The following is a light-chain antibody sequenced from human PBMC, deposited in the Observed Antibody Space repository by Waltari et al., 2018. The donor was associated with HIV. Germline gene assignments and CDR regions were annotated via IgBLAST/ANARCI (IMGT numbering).Light chain of an antibody. J-gene: IGLJ2*01. V-gene: IGLV1-40*01. CDR2: GFS. Sequence: QSVLTQPPSVSGAPGQRVTISCTGSTSNVGAGHDVPWYQHLLGTAPKLLINGFSGRPSGVPDRFSGSKSGTSASLAITGLQAEDEADYYCQSYDSTLSAVIFGGGTKLTVL. CDR3: QSYDSTLSAVI. CDR1: TSNVGAGHD.